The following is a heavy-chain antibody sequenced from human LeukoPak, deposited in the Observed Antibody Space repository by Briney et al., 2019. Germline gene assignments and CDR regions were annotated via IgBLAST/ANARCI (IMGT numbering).Heavy chain of an antibody. Sequence: SETLSLTCTVSGGSISSYYWSWIRQPPGEGLEWIGYISYSGSTNFNPSLKSRVTISVDTSKNQFSLKLSSVTAADTAVYYCAREGTAGTNLNWFDPWGQGTLVTVSS. CDR3: AREGTAGTNLNWFDP. J-gene: IGHJ5*02. CDR2: ISYSGST. V-gene: IGHV4-59*01. D-gene: IGHD1-1*01. CDR1: GGSISSYY.